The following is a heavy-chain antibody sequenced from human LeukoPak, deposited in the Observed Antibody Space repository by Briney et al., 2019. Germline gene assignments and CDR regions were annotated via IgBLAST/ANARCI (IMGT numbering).Heavy chain of an antibody. CDR2: ISDRGDNT. CDR3: AKDISYWYFDL. Sequence: GGSLRLSCAASGFSLTTYAMGWVRQAPGKGLEWVSVISDRGDNTYYGDSVKGRFTISRDNSKNTLYLQMNSLRAEDTAVYYCAKDISYWYFDLWGRGTLVTVSS. V-gene: IGHV3-23*01. CDR1: GFSLTTYA. J-gene: IGHJ2*01.